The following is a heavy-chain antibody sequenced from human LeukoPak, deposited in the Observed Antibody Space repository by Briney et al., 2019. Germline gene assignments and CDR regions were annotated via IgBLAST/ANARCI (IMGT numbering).Heavy chain of an antibody. CDR3: ARDRRDGYNSEYYFDY. D-gene: IGHD5-24*01. J-gene: IGHJ4*02. V-gene: IGHV1-2*02. CDR1: GYTFTGYY. Sequence: ASVKVSCQASGYTFTGYYMHWVRQAPGQGLEWMGWINPNSGGTNYAQKFQGRVTITRDTSISTAYMALSRLRSDDTAVYYCARDRRDGYNSEYYFDYWGQGTLVTVSS. CDR2: INPNSGGT.